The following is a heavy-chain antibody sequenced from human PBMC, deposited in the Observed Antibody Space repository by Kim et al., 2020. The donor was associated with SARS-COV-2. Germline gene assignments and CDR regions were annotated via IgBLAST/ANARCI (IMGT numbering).Heavy chain of an antibody. D-gene: IGHD3-22*01. CDR2: IYISEST. Sequence: SETLSLTCTVSGHSIRSSSYHWGWIRQTPGKGLEWIGSIYISESTYYNPSLKSRVTISADTSKNQFSLKLSSVTAADTGVYYCARVNTYYYDSSSSFSYWGQGTLVAVSS. V-gene: IGHV4-39*01. J-gene: IGHJ4*02. CDR3: ARVNTYYYDSSSSFSY. CDR1: GHSIRSSSYH.